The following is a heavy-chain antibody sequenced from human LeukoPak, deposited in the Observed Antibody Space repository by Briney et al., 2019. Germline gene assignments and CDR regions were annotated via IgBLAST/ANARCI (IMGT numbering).Heavy chain of an antibody. CDR2: IRSKANSYAT. V-gene: IGHV3-73*01. CDR3: AKGGITMKPYPSPDAFDI. CDR1: GFTFSGSA. J-gene: IGHJ3*02. Sequence: PGGSLRLSCAASGFTFSGSAMHWVRQASGKGLEWVGRIRSKANSYATAYAASVKGRFTISRDDSKNTAYLQMNSLRAEDTAVYYCAKGGITMKPYPSPDAFDIWGQGTMVTVSS. D-gene: IGHD3-22*01.